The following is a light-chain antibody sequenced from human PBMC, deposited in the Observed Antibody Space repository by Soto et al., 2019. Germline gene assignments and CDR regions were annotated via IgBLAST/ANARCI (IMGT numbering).Light chain of an antibody. CDR3: ASWDYSLSGVL. Sequence: LTQPPSASGTPGQRVTISCSGSSSNIGTNDAFWYQQLPGTAPKLLIYRSNQRPSGVPDRFSGSKSGTSASLAISGLRSEDEADYYCASWDYSLSGVLFGGGTKLTVL. V-gene: IGLV1-47*01. CDR2: RSN. CDR1: SSNIGTND. J-gene: IGLJ2*01.